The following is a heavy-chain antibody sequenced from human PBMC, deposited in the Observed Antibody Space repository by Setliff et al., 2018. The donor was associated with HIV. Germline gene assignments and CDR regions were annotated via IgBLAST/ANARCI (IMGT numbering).Heavy chain of an antibody. J-gene: IGHJ4*02. Sequence: PGGSLRLSCEASGFTVSSSHMAWVRQAPGKGLEWVSIIYSDGSTYHRDSVKGRFTLSRDNSKNTVYLQVGSLRPDDTAMYYCARSRPYNSALDYWGQGTLVTVSS. CDR3: ARSRPYNSALDY. CDR2: IYSDGST. CDR1: GFTVSSSH. V-gene: IGHV3-66*02. D-gene: IGHD6-25*01.